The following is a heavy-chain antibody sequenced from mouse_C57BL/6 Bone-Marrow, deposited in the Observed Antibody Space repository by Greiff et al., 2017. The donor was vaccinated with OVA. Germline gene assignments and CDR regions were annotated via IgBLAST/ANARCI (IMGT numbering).Heavy chain of an antibody. CDR1: GYSITSGYY. CDR3: ARDDDGSDGCFDV. J-gene: IGHJ1*03. CDR2: ISYDGSN. V-gene: IGHV3-6*01. Sequence: EVQLVESGPGLVKPSQSLSLTCSVTGYSITSGYYWNWIRQFPGNKLEWMGYISYDGSNNYNPSLKNRISITRDTSKNQFVLKLNAVTTEDTATDYSARDDDGSDGCFDVWGTGTTVTVSS. D-gene: IGHD2-3*01.